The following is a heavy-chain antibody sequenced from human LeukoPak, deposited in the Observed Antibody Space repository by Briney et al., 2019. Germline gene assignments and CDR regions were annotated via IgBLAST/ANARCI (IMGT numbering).Heavy chain of an antibody. D-gene: IGHD3-22*01. CDR2: IYYSGST. CDR1: GGSISSSSYY. J-gene: IGHJ4*02. CDR3: ARPAYYYDSSGYPAYFDY. Sequence: PSETLSLTCTVSGGSISSSSYYWGWIRQPPGKGLEWIGRIYYSGSTYYNPSLKSRVTISVDTSKNQFSLKLSSVTAADTAVYYCARPAYYYDSSGYPAYFDYWGQGTLVTVSS. V-gene: IGHV4-39*01.